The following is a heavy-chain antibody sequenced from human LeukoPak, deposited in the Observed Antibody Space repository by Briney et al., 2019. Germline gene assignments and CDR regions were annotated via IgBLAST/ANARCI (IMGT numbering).Heavy chain of an antibody. CDR2: ISSSSSTI. J-gene: IGHJ6*02. CDR1: GFTFSSYA. V-gene: IGHV3-48*02. D-gene: IGHD6-6*01. CDR3: ARDRIAARPGYYGMDV. Sequence: GGSLRLSCAASGFTFSSYAMSWVRQAPGKGLEWVSYISSSSSTIYYADSVKGRFTISRDNAKNSLYLQMNSLRDEDTAVYYCARDRIAARPGYYGMDVWGQGTTVTVSS.